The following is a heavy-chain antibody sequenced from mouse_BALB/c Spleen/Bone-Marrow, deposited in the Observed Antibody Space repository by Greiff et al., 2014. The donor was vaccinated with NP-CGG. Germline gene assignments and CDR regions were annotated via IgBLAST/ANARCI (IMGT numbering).Heavy chain of an antibody. CDR1: GFNIKDTF. CDR2: IDPASGNT. D-gene: IGHD2-3*01. Sequence: SGAGLVKPGASVKLSCTTSGFNIKDTFMHWVKQRPEQGLEWIGRIDPASGNTKYDPKFQGKATITADTSSNKVSLQLSGLTSEDTAVYYCAHDAPFTYWGQGTLVTVSA. J-gene: IGHJ3*01. V-gene: IGHV14-3*02. CDR3: AHDAPFTY.